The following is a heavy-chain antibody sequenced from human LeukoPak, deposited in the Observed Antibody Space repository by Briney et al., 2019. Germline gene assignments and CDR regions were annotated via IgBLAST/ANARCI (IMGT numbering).Heavy chain of an antibody. CDR3: ARGGGSPDY. J-gene: IGHJ4*02. CDR2: IKQDGSEK. V-gene: IGHV3-7*01. D-gene: IGHD3-10*01. Sequence: GGSLRLSCAASVFTFSSYWMSWVRQAPGKGLEWVANIKQDGSEKKYVDSVKGRFTISRDNAENSLYLQMNSLRAEDTAVYYCARGGGSPDYWGQGTLVTVSS. CDR1: VFTFSSYW.